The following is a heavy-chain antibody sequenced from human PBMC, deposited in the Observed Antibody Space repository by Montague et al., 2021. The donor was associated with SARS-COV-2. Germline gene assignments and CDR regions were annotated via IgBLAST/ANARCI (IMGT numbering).Heavy chain of an antibody. D-gene: IGHD3-22*01. J-gene: IGHJ3*01. CDR1: GGSITNNIDY. CDR3: ARPKRYFDSSGSPSAFDF. CDR2: IYYTGNT. Sequence: SETLSLTCTVSGGSITNNIDYWAWIRQPPGKGLEWIGSIYYTGNTYYNPSLKSRVTISVVTSKNHFTLKLSSVTAAATAVYYCARPKRYFDSSGSPSAFDFWGQGTKVTVSS. V-gene: IGHV4-39*02.